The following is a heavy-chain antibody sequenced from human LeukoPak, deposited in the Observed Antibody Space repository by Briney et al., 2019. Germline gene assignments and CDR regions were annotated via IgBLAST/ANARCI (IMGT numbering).Heavy chain of an antibody. V-gene: IGHV4-4*07. J-gene: IGHJ5*02. CDR1: GVSISSYY. CDR3: ASLGDFWSGYYTYNWFDP. Sequence: SETLSLTCNVSGVSISSYYRSWIRQPAGKGLEWIGRIHTSGSTNYNPSLKSRVTMSVDTSKNQFSLKLSSVTAADTAVYYCASLGDFWSGYYTYNWFDPWGQGTLVTVSS. D-gene: IGHD3-3*01. CDR2: IHTSGST.